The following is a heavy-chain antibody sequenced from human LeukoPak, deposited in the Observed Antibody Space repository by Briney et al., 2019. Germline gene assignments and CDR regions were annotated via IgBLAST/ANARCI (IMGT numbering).Heavy chain of an antibody. D-gene: IGHD2-21*01. Sequence: PGGSLRLSCAASGFTFSSYGIHWVRQAPGKGLEWVAFIRHDGNDKWYADSVKGRFTISRDNSKNTLYLQMNSLRAEDTAVYYCARDVVGWGQGTLVTVSS. V-gene: IGHV3-30*02. J-gene: IGHJ4*02. CDR3: ARDVVG. CDR1: GFTFSSYG. CDR2: IRHDGNDK.